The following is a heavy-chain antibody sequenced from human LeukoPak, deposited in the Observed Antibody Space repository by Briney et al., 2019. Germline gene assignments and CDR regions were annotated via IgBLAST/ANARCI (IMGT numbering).Heavy chain of an antibody. Sequence: SETLSLTCTVSGGSISNYYWSWIRQPPGKGVEYIGYIVYSGSTNYNPSLKSRVTMSVDTSKNQFSLKLRSVTAADTALYYCARVRRQVAVSGGIYYYYIDVWGKGTTVTVSS. D-gene: IGHD6-19*01. V-gene: IGHV4-59*01. CDR3: ARVRRQVAVSGGIYYYYIDV. CDR2: IVYSGST. CDR1: GGSISNYY. J-gene: IGHJ6*03.